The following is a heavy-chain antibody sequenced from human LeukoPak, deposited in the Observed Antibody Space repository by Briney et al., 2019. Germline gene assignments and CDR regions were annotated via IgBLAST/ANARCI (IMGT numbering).Heavy chain of an antibody. CDR3: AGFSSSSPYYYYYYMGV. D-gene: IGHD6-6*01. CDR1: GGTFSSYA. Sequence: ASVKVSCKASGGTFSSYAISWVRQAPGQGLEWMGGIIPIFGTANYAQKFQGRVTITADESTSTAYMELSSLRSEDTAVYYCAGFSSSSPYYYYYYMGVWGKGTTVTVSS. J-gene: IGHJ6*03. V-gene: IGHV1-69*13. CDR2: IIPIFGTA.